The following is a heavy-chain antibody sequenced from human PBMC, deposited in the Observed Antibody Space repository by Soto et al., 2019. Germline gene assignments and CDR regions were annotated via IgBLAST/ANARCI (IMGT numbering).Heavy chain of an antibody. J-gene: IGHJ3*02. CDR3: AKSLLVVVPAAMIPVVGAFDI. Sequence: GGSLRLSCAASGFTFSSYAMSWVRQAPGKGLEWVSAISGSGGSTYYADSVKGRFTISRDNSKNTLYLQMNSLRAEDTAVYYCAKSLLVVVPAAMIPVVGAFDIWGQGTMVTVSS. D-gene: IGHD2-2*01. V-gene: IGHV3-23*01. CDR2: ISGSGGST. CDR1: GFTFSSYA.